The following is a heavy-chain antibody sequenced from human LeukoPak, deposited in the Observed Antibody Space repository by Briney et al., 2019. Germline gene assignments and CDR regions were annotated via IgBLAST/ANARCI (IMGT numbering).Heavy chain of an antibody. CDR3: AKDRTRYSSGWYFPVAFDI. D-gene: IGHD6-19*01. V-gene: IGHV3-66*02. J-gene: IGHJ3*02. CDR1: GLTVSSKY. Sequence: GGSLRLSCAASGLTVSSKYMNWVRQAPGKGLEWVSVIYSGGSTYYADSVKGRFTISRDNSKNTLYLQMNSLRAEDTAVYYCAKDRTRYSSGWYFPVAFDIWGQGTMVTVSS. CDR2: IYSGGST.